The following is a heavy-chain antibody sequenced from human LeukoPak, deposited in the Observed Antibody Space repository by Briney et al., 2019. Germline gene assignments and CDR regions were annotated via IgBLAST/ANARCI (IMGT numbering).Heavy chain of an antibody. D-gene: IGHD3-10*01. CDR2: ISSSGSTM. J-gene: IGHJ4*02. V-gene: IGHV3-48*03. Sequence: GGSLRLSCAASGFTFSSYEMNWVRQAPGKGLEWVSYISSSGSTMYYADSVKGRFTISRDNAKNSPYLQMNSLRAEDTAVYYCAREWEQWFGIDYWGQGTLVTVSS. CDR1: GFTFSSYE. CDR3: AREWEQWFGIDY.